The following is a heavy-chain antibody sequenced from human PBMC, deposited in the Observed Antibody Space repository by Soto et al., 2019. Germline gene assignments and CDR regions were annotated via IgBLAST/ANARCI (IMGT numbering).Heavy chain of an antibody. CDR2: IYHSGST. CDR1: GGSISSGGYS. Sequence: LSLTCAVSGGSISSGGYSWSWIRQPPGKGLEWIGYIYHSGSTYYNPSLKSRVTISVDRSKNQFSLKLSSVTAADTAVYYCARGDGSYYDFWSGYYRGIWFDPWGQGTLVTVSS. J-gene: IGHJ5*02. V-gene: IGHV4-30-2*01. D-gene: IGHD3-3*01. CDR3: ARGDGSYYDFWSGYYRGIWFDP.